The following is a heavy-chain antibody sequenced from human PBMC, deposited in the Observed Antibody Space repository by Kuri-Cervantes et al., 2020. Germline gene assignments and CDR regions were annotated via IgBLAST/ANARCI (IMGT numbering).Heavy chain of an antibody. Sequence: GESLKISCAASGFTVSSNYMSWVRQAPGKGLEWVSVIYSGGSTYYADSVKGRFTISRANSKNTLYLQMNSLRAEDTAVYYCAKGHRYGMDVWGQGTTVTVSS. CDR1: GFTVSSNY. V-gene: IGHV3-53*05. D-gene: IGHD2-21*01. J-gene: IGHJ6*02. CDR2: IYSGGST. CDR3: AKGHRYGMDV.